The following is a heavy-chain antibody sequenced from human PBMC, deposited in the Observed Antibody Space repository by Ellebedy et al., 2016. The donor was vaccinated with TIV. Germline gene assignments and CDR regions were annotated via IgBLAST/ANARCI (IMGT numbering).Heavy chain of an antibody. V-gene: IGHV3-30-3*01. CDR2: VSINENDK. CDR1: GFIFTNYN. D-gene: IGHD1/OR15-1a*01. J-gene: IGHJ4*02. CDR3: ARDGRNNDGFSGLLDY. Sequence: GESLKISCGGSGFIFTNYNLHWVRQAPGKGLEWLAVVSINENDKHYADSVKGRFTISRDNSKNTLYLQMNSLSAEDTAVYFCARDGRNNDGFSGLLDYWGLGTLVIVSS.